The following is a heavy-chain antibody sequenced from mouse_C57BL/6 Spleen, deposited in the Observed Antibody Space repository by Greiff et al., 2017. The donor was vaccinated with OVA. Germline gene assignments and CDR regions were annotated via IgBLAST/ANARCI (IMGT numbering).Heavy chain of an antibody. J-gene: IGHJ3*01. CDR2: INPSNGGT. Sequence: EVQLQQSGPELVKPGASVKISCKASSYSFTGYYMNWVKQSHEKSLEWIGEINPSNGGTTYNQKFKAKATLTVDKSSSTAYMQLKSLTSEDSAVYYCAIYYYGSSYGWFAYWGQGTLVTVSA. V-gene: IGHV1-42*01. CDR3: AIYYYGSSYGWFAY. D-gene: IGHD1-1*01. CDR1: SYSFTGYY.